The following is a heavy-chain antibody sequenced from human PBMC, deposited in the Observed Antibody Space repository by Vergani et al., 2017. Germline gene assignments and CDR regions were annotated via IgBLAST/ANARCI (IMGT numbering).Heavy chain of an antibody. CDR3: AREVCSGGSCRVQDYYYYGMDV. CDR2: IIPIFGTA. V-gene: IGHV1-69*08. D-gene: IGHD2-15*01. Sequence: QVQLVQSGAEVKKPGSSVKVSCKASGGTFSSYTISWVRQAPGQGLEWMGRIIPIFGTANYAQKFQGRVTITADKSTSTAYMELSSLRSEDTAVYYCAREVCSGGSCRVQDYYYYGMDVWGQGTTVTVSS. CDR1: GGTFSSYT. J-gene: IGHJ6*02.